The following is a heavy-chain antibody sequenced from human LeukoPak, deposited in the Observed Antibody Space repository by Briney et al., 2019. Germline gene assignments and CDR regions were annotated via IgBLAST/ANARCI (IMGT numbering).Heavy chain of an antibody. J-gene: IGHJ5*02. CDR2: IWYDGSYK. V-gene: IGHV3-33*01. CDR1: GFTFRNYG. Sequence: PGRSLRLSCAASGFTFRNYGMHWVRQAPGKGLEWVAMIWYDGSYKHYADSVKGRFTLSRDNSKSTTYLQMDSLRAEDTAVYYCARDATVEKGNWFDPWGQGTLVTVSS. D-gene: IGHD4-23*01. CDR3: ARDATVEKGNWFDP.